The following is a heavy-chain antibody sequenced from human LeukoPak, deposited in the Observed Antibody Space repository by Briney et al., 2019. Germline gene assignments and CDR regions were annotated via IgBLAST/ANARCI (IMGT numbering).Heavy chain of an antibody. V-gene: IGHV4-4*07. CDR3: GREMSLRGERGYHMDA. Sequence: SETLSLTCIVSGDSLTGHYWNWIRQPAGKGLEWIGRIWYTGHTDYNASLKGRLTMSIDMSKNQFSLRLTSVGAADTAVYYCGREMSLRGERGYHMDAWGKGTSVTVSS. CDR1: GDSLTGHY. D-gene: IGHD2-21*01. J-gene: IGHJ6*03. CDR2: IWYTGHT.